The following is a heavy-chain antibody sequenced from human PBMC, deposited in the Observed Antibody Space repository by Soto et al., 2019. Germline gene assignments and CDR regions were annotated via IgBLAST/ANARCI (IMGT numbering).Heavy chain of an antibody. D-gene: IGHD1-20*01. CDR2: ISYDGSNK. Sequence: GGSLRLSCAASGFTFSSYGMHWVRQAPGKGLEWVAVISYDGSNKYYADSVKGRFTISRDNSKNTLYLQMNSLRAEDTAVYYCAKEEVSTGLLIDYWGQGTLVTVSS. CDR3: AKEEVSTGLLIDY. CDR1: GFTFSSYG. J-gene: IGHJ4*02. V-gene: IGHV3-30*18.